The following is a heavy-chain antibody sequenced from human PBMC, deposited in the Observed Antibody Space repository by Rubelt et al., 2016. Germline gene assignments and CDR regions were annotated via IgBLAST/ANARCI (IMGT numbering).Heavy chain of an antibody. CDR1: GGSFSGYY. CDR3: ARDIGVTGIHSYYYGMDV. V-gene: IGHV4-34*01. Sequence: QVQLQQWGAGLLKPSETLSLTCVVYGGSFSGYYWTWIRLPPGKGLEWIGEIDHRGSTNYNPSLKSRVIMSVNTSRNQFHPKLSSVTAAATAVYYCARDIGVTGIHSYYYGMDVWGQGTTVTVSS. J-gene: IGHJ6*02. D-gene: IGHD1-20*01. CDR2: IDHRGST.